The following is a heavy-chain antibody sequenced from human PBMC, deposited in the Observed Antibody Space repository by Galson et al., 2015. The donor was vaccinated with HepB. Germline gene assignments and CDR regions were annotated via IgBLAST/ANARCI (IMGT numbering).Heavy chain of an antibody. CDR2: SNPNSGGT. V-gene: IGHV1-2*02. D-gene: IGHD2-2*01. J-gene: IGHJ4*02. Sequence: SVEVAGKAAGYTFIGSYIHGVRQAPGQGLEWMGWSNPNSGGTNYAQNFQDRVTMTRDTSISTAHMELSRLRSDDTAVYYCARDDFIPAAIPHFDFWGQGTLVTVSS. CDR1: GYTFIGSY. CDR3: ARDDFIPAAIPHFDF.